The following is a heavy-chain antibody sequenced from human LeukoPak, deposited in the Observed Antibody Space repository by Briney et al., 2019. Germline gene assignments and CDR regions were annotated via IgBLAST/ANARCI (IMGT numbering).Heavy chain of an antibody. J-gene: IGHJ6*02. D-gene: IGHD3-10*01. CDR1: GFTFSSYW. V-gene: IGHV3-74*01. Sequence: PGGSLRLSCAASGFTFSSYWMHWVRQAPGKGLVWVSRINSDGSSTSCADSVKGRFTISRDNAKNTLYLQMNSLRAEDTAVYYCARGTLAPYYYGMDVWGQGTTVTVSS. CDR2: INSDGSST. CDR3: ARGTLAPYYYGMDV.